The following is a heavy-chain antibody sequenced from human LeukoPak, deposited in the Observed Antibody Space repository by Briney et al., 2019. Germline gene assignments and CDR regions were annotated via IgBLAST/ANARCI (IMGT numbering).Heavy chain of an antibody. CDR1: GNTFSSSA. Sequence: GASVKVSCKASGNTFSSSALNWVRQAPGQGVEWRGGINPNSGGTNYAQKFQGRVTMTRDTSISTAYMELSRLRSDDTAVYYRARGTWIQLWLFRTLYYFDYGGREPWSPSPQ. CDR2: INPNSGGT. CDR3: ARGTWIQLWLFRTLYYFDY. J-gene: IGHJ4*02. V-gene: IGHV1-2*02. D-gene: IGHD5-18*01.